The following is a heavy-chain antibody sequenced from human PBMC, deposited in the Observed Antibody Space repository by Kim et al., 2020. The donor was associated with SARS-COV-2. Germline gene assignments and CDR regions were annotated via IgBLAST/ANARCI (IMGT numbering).Heavy chain of an antibody. V-gene: IGHV3-30*04. CDR2: ISFDGNNK. CDR1: GFTSEFSFSTFG. J-gene: IGHJ6*01. CDR3: ARDRRTLYYYYYG. Sequence: GGSLRLSCAGSGFTSEFSFSTFGLHWVRQAPGKGLEWLAVISFDGNNKYYADSVKGRFTISRDNSKNTLYLHMDSLSPEDQAVYYCARDRRTLYYYYYG.